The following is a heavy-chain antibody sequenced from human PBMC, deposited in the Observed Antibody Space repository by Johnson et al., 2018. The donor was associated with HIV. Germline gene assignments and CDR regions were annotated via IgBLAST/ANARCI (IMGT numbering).Heavy chain of an antibody. D-gene: IGHD6-13*01. V-gene: IGHV3-33*01. CDR1: GLILSGYG. CDR2: IWPDGSNR. J-gene: IGHJ3*02. Sequence: QVQLVESGGDVVQPGTSLRLSCEASGLILSGYGLHWVRQAPGKGLEWVAVIWPDGSNRYYADSVKGRFTISRHNSKNTLYLQMNSLRAEDTAVYYCARECSSTRWTYGFDIWGQGTMVTVSS. CDR3: ARECSSTRWTYGFDI.